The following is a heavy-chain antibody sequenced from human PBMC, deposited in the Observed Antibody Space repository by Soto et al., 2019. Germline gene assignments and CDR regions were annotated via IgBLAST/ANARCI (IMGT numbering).Heavy chain of an antibody. D-gene: IGHD6-19*01. CDR2: IDNDGSSR. V-gene: IGHV3-74*01. CDR1: GFTFSSNW. Sequence: EVQLVESGGGLVQPGGSLRLSCAASGFTFSSNWMHWVRQGPGKGLVWVSRIDNDGSSRDYEDSVKGRFTISRDNAKNTLYLEMSSLRAEDTAVYYCATGSGWYSPDYWGQGTLVTVSS. J-gene: IGHJ4*02. CDR3: ATGSGWYSPDY.